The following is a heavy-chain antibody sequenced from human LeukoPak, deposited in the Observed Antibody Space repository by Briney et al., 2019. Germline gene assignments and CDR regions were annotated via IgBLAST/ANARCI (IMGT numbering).Heavy chain of an antibody. D-gene: IGHD3-10*01. V-gene: IGHV3-7*01. CDR3: ARDRAGSY. J-gene: IGHJ4*02. CDR1: GFTFTNYW. Sequence: PGGSLRLSCAASGFTFTNYWMSWVRQAPVKGLEWVANIKQDESGKYHVDSVKGRFTISRDNAKNSLYLQMNSLRAEDTAVYYCARDRAGSYWGQGTLVTVSS. CDR2: IKQDESGK.